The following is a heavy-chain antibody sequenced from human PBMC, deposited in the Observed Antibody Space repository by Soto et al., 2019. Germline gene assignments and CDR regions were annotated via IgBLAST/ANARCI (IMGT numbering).Heavy chain of an antibody. Sequence: QVQLVESGGGVVQPGRSLRLSCAVSGFTVSSYGMHWVRQAPGKGPEWVAVISRDGGTKFYAESVKGRFTISRDNSRNSLFLEMNSLRGDDMAVYYCTGEVASGYWGQGTLVTVSS. CDR2: ISRDGGTK. J-gene: IGHJ4*02. V-gene: IGHV3-30*03. D-gene: IGHD2-8*02. CDR3: TGEVASGY. CDR1: GFTVSSYG.